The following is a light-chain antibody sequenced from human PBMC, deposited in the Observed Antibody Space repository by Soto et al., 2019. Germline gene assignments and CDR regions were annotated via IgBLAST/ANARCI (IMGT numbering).Light chain of an antibody. Sequence: QSALTQPPSASGSRGQSVTISCTGTSSDVGGYNYVSWYQQHPGKAPKLMIYEVSRRPSGVPDRFSGSKSGNTASLTVSGLQTEDEADYYCSSALAFGTGTKLTVL. V-gene: IGLV2-8*01. CDR1: SSDVGGYNY. CDR3: SSALA. J-gene: IGLJ1*01. CDR2: EVS.